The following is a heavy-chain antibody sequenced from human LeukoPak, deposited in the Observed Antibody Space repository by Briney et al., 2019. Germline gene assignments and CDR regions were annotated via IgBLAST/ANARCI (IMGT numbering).Heavy chain of an antibody. D-gene: IGHD5-12*01. V-gene: IGHV3-53*01. CDR3: AGTLYSGYGLGSLGAFDI. Sequence: PGGSLRLSCAASGFTFSSYAIYWVRQAQGKGLEWVSLMYSGGDTYYADSVKGRFTISRDNSKNTLYLQMNNLRVEDTAVYYCAGTLYSGYGLGSLGAFDIWGQGTMVSVSS. CDR1: GFTFSSYA. J-gene: IGHJ3*02. CDR2: MYSGGDT.